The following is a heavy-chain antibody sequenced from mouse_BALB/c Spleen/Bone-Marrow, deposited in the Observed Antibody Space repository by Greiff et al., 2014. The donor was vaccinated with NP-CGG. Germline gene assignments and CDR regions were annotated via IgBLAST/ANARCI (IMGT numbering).Heavy chain of an antibody. J-gene: IGHJ3*01. CDR3: ARSTATGFAY. CDR1: GYSFTGYY. V-gene: IGHV1-26*01. Sequence: EVQLVESGPDLVKPGASVKISCKASGYSFTGYYMYWVKQSHGKSLEWIGRVNPNNGDISYNQKFKGKAILTVDKSSSTAYMELRGLTSEDSAVYYCARSTATGFAYWGQGTLVTVSA. CDR2: VNPNNGDI. D-gene: IGHD1-2*01.